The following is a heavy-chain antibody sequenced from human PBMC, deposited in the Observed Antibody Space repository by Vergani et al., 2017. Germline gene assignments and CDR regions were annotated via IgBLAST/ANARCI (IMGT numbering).Heavy chain of an antibody. J-gene: IGHJ4*02. CDR2: ISYDGSNK. D-gene: IGHD1-26*01. CDR3: ARDRSGSYVLYGSYYFDY. CDR1: GFTFSSYA. V-gene: IGHV3-30*01. Sequence: VQLVESGGGLVQPGRSLRLSCAASGFTFSSYAMHWVRQAPGKGLEWVAVISYDGSNKYYADSVKGRFTISRDNSKNTLYLQMNSLRAEDTAVYYCARDRSGSYVLYGSYYFDYWGQGTLVTVSS.